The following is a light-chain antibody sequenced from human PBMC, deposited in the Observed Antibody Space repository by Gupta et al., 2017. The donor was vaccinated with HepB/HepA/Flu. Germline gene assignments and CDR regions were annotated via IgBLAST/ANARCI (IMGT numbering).Light chain of an antibody. V-gene: IGKV4-1*01. CDR2: WAS. J-gene: IGKJ3*01. CDR1: QSGLYRSDNKDY. Sequence: DIVMTQSPDSLTVSLGERATINCKSSQSGLYRSDNKDYLAWYQQKPGQPPKLLIYWASTRESGVPDRFSGSGSGTDFTLTISSLQAEDVAVYYCQQEDSIPFTFGHGTKVDIK. CDR3: QQEDSIPFT.